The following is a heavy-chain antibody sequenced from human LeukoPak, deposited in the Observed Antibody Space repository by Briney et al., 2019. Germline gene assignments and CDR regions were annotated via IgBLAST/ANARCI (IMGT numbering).Heavy chain of an antibody. D-gene: IGHD2-2*01. V-gene: IGHV1-18*01. J-gene: IGHJ5*02. CDR1: GYTFSNYG. CDR3: ARDASLYCSSTSCYFGWFDP. Sequence: VASVKVSCKASGYTFSNYGISWVRQAPGQGLEWMGWISAYNGNTNYAQKLQGRVTMTTDTSTSTAYMELRSLRSDDTAVYYCARDASLYCSSTSCYFGWFDPWGQGTLVTVSS. CDR2: ISAYNGNT.